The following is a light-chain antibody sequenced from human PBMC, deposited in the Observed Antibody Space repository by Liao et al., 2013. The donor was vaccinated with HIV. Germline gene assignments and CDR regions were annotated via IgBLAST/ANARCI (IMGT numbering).Light chain of an antibody. CDR2: YDS. V-gene: IGLV3-21*01. Sequence: SYELTQPPSVSVAPGKTARITCGGNNIGSKSVHWYQQKPGQAPVLVIYYDSDRPSGIPERFSGSNSGNTATLTISGTQAIDEADYYCQAWDSSAAYVFGTGTKVTVL. J-gene: IGLJ1*01. CDR3: QAWDSSAAYV. CDR1: NIGSKS.